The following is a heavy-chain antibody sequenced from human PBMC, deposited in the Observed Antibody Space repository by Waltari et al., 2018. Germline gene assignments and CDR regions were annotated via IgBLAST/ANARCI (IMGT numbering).Heavy chain of an antibody. Sequence: EVQLLESGGDLVQPGGSLRLSCAASGITFTNYAINWVRLAPGRGRGWGAAISVRYGKYYADSGKGRFTISRDTSKNTVYLQMNGLRAEDTAVYYCATPFYNWDDPLHSWGQGTLVTVSS. D-gene: IGHD1-20*01. V-gene: IGHV3-23*01. CDR1: GITFTNYA. CDR2: ISVRYGK. CDR3: ATPFYNWDDPLHS. J-gene: IGHJ4*02.